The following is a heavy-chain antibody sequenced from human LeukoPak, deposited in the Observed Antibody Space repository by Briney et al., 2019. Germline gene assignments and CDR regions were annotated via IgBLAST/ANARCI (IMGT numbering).Heavy chain of an antibody. CDR1: GYTFTSYA. Sequence: ASVKVSCKASGYTFTSYAMNWVRQAPGQGLEWMGWINTNTGNPTYAQGFIGRFVFSLDTSVSTAYLQITSLKAEDTAMYYCARLLLDSGDYGAVFDYWGQGTLVTVSS. V-gene: IGHV7-4-1*02. CDR3: ARLLLDSGDYGAVFDY. J-gene: IGHJ4*02. D-gene: IGHD4-17*01. CDR2: INTNTGNP.